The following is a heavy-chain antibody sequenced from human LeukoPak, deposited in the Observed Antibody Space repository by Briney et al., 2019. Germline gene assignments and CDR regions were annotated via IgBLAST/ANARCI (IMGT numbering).Heavy chain of an antibody. CDR3: ARGYSSGWSTRIFDY. J-gene: IGHJ4*02. CDR1: GFTFSSYA. Sequence: GGSLRLSCAASGFTFSSYAMHWVRQAPGKGLEYVSAISSNGGSTYYANSVKGRFTISRDNSKNTLYPQMGSLRAEDMAVYYCARGYSSGWSTRIFDYWGQGTLVTVSS. CDR2: ISSNGGST. V-gene: IGHV3-64*01. D-gene: IGHD6-19*01.